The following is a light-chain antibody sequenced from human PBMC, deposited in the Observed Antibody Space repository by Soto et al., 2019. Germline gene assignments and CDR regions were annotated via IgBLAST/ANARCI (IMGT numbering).Light chain of an antibody. Sequence: EIPLPQSPSALSASVGDRVPITCRASPSIRGYLNWYQQKPGKAPKFLTYAVSSWHSGVPSRFSGSGSGTEFTLTISNLQAEDFATYYCQQCFFIPALTFGGGTKVEVK. CDR1: PSIRGY. CDR3: QQCFFIPALT. CDR2: AVS. J-gene: IGKJ4*01. V-gene: IGKV1-39*01.